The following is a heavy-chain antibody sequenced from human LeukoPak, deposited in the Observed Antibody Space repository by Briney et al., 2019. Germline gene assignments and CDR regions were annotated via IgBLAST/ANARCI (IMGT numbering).Heavy chain of an antibody. CDR1: GCTFTGYY. Sequence: ASVKVSCKASGCTFTGYYMHWVRQAPGQGLEWMGWINPNSGGTNYAQKFQGRVTMTRDTSISTAYMELSRLRSDDTAVYYCARDTGAAGTFDYWGQGTLVTVSS. D-gene: IGHD6-13*01. CDR2: INPNSGGT. J-gene: IGHJ4*02. CDR3: ARDTGAAGTFDY. V-gene: IGHV1-2*02.